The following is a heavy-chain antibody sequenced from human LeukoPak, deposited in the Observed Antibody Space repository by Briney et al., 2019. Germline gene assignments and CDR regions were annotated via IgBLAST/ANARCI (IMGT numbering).Heavy chain of an antibody. Sequence: GRSLRLSCAASKFTFNTYAMHWVRQAPGKGLEWVSLISYDGSNTYYADSVRGRFTISRDNSKNTLFLQMNSLRGDDTAVYYCARAKYCNAGNCFLTDYWGQGMLVTVAS. D-gene: IGHD2/OR15-2a*01. V-gene: IGHV3-30*04. J-gene: IGHJ4*02. CDR3: ARAKYCNAGNCFLTDY. CDR2: ISYDGSNT. CDR1: KFTFNTYA.